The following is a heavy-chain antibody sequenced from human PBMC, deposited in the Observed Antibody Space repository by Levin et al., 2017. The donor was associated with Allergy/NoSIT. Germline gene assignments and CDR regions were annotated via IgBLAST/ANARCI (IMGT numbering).Heavy chain of an antibody. D-gene: IGHD2-2*01. CDR3: ARDCSTSSCLIDY. V-gene: IGHV1-46*01. Sequence: AASVKVSCKASGYTFTTYHMHWVRQAPGQGLEWMGVIDPSGRSTTYAQDFQGRVTMTSDTSTSTVYMEVRSLTSKDTAVYYCARDCSTSSCLIDYWGQGTLLTVSS. CDR1: GYTFTTYH. CDR2: IDPSGRST. J-gene: IGHJ4*02.